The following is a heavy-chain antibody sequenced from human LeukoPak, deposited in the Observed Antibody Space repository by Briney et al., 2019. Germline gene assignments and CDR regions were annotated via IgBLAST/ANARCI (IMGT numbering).Heavy chain of an antibody. J-gene: IGHJ4*02. CDR2: IYYSGST. CDR3: ARGYYGSGLFDY. CDR1: GGSISSYY. Sequence: SETLSLTCTVSGGSISSYYWSWIRQPPGKGLEWIGYIYYSGSTNYNPSLKGRVTISVDTSKNQFSLKLSSVTAADTAVYYCARGYYGSGLFDYWGQGTLVTVSS. D-gene: IGHD3-10*01. V-gene: IGHV4-59*08.